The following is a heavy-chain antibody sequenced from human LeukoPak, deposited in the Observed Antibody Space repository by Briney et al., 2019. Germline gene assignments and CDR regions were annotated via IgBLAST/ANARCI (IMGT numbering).Heavy chain of an antibody. CDR2: ISGDGGST. Sequence: GGSLRLSCAASGFTFDDYVMHWVRQAPGKGLEWVSHISGDGGSTYYADSVKGRFTISRDNSKNSLYLQMNSLRTEDTALYYCAKDIPKYSSGYYYWGQGTLVTVSS. D-gene: IGHD3-22*01. J-gene: IGHJ4*02. V-gene: IGHV3-43*02. CDR1: GFTFDDYV. CDR3: AKDIPKYSSGYYY.